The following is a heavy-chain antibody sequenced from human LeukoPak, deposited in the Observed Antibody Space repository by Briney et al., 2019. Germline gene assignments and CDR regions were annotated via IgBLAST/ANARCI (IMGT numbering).Heavy chain of an antibody. V-gene: IGHV1-2*02. CDR2: INPITGDT. J-gene: IGHJ6*03. CDR1: GYTFTGYY. Sequence: ASVKVSCKASGYTFTGYYMHWVRQAPGQGVEWMGWINPITGDTTYAQRFQGRLTMTRDTSISTAYMELSSLRPDDTAAYFCARDRSLKVYYMDVWGRGTTVIISS. CDR3: ARDRSLKVYYMDV.